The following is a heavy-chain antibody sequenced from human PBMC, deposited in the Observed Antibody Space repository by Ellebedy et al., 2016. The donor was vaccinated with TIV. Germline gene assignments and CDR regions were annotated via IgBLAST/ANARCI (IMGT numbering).Heavy chain of an antibody. V-gene: IGHV4-61*01. CDR2: IYYSGST. D-gene: IGHD3-10*01. J-gene: IGHJ4*02. CDR1: GGSVSSGSYY. Sequence: MPSETLSLTCTVSGGSVSSGSYYWSWIRQPPGKGLEWIGYIYYSGSTNYNPSLKSRVTISVDTSKNQFSLKLSSVTAADTAVYYCASPRGGRYYFDYWGQGTLVTVSS. CDR3: ASPRGGRYYFDY.